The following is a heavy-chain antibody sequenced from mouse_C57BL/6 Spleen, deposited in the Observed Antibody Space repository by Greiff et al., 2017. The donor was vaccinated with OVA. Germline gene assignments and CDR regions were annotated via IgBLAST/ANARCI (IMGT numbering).Heavy chain of an antibody. CDR2: IYPRDGST. CDR1: GYTFTSYD. V-gene: IGHV1-85*01. CDR3: ARMITTVVATDYAMDY. D-gene: IGHD1-1*01. Sequence: VQLVQSGPELVKPGASVKLSCKASGYTFTSYDIHWVKQRPGQGLEWIGWIYPRDGSTKYNEKFKGKATLTVDTSSSTAYMELHSLTSEDSAVYFCARMITTVVATDYAMDYWGQGTSVTVSS. J-gene: IGHJ4*01.